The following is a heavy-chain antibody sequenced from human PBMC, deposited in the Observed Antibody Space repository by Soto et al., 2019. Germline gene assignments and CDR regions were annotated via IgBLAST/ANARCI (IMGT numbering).Heavy chain of an antibody. CDR3: AKAAYYVFWSGYSPSPYYYYYYMDV. Sequence: PGGSLRLSCAASGFTFDDYAMHWVRQAPGKGLEWVSGISWNSGSIGYADSVKGRFTISRDNAKNSLYLQMNSLRAEDTALYYCAKAAYYVFWSGYSPSPYYYYYYMDVWGKGTTVTVSS. CDR2: ISWNSGSI. D-gene: IGHD3-3*01. J-gene: IGHJ6*03. V-gene: IGHV3-9*01. CDR1: GFTFDDYA.